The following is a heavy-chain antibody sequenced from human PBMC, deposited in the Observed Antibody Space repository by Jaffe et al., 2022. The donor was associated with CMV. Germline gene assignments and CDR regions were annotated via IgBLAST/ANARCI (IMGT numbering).Heavy chain of an antibody. J-gene: IGHJ6*02. CDR2: IIPIFGTA. CDR1: GGTFSSYA. CDR3: AREDYGEPTTIFGVVMYEMDV. D-gene: IGHD3-3*01. Sequence: QVQLVQSGAEVKKPGSSVKVSCKASGGTFSSYAISWVRQAPGQGLEWMGGIIPIFGTANYAQKFQGRVTITADESTSTAYMELSSLRSEDTAVYYCAREDYGEPTTIFGVVMYEMDVWGQGTTVTVSS. V-gene: IGHV1-69*01.